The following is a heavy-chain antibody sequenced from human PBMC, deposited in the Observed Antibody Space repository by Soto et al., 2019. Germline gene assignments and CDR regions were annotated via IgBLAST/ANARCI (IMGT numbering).Heavy chain of an antibody. Sequence: GGSLRLCCAASGFTFSSYAMSWVRQAPGKGLEWVSAISGSGGSTYYADSVKGRFTISRDNSKNTLYLQMNSLRAEDTAVYYCAKADSIIAASYYYYMDVWGKGTTVTVS. V-gene: IGHV3-23*01. CDR2: ISGSGGST. CDR1: GFTFSSYA. D-gene: IGHD6-13*01. CDR3: AKADSIIAASYYYYMDV. J-gene: IGHJ6*03.